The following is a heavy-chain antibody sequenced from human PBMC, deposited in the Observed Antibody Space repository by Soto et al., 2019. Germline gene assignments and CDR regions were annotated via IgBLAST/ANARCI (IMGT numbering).Heavy chain of an antibody. CDR3: ARVGHGVAARRDY. CDR1: GDSLTSGSYY. V-gene: IGHV4-61*01. Sequence: SVTLSLTCTVSGDSLTSGSYYWSWIRQPPRKGLEYIGYIYYSGSPNYNPSLKSRVTISVDTSKNQFSLKLTSVTAADTAVYYCARVGHGVAARRDYWGQGTLVTVSS. CDR2: IYYSGSP. D-gene: IGHD6-6*01. J-gene: IGHJ4*02.